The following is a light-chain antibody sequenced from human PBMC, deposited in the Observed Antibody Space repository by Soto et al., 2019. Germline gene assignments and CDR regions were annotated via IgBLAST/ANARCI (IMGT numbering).Light chain of an antibody. J-gene: IGLJ1*01. V-gene: IGLV3-1*01. CDR1: KLGDKY. CDR2: QDS. CDR3: QAWDSSAYV. Sequence: SYELTQPPSASVSPGQTASITCSGDKLGDKYACWYQQKPGQSPVLVIYQDSKRPSGIPERLSGSNSGNTATLTISGTQAMDEADYYCQAWDSSAYVFGTGTKLTVL.